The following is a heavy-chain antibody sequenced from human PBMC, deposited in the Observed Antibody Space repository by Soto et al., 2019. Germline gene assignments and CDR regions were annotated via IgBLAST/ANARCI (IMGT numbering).Heavy chain of an antibody. CDR2: INSDGSST. Sequence: GGSLRLSCAASGFTFSSYWLHWVRQAPGEGLVWVSRINSDGSSTRYADSVKGRFTISRDNAKNTLYLQMNDLRAEGTAVYYCATQIAAGGGGWGQGTLVTVSS. CDR1: GFTFSSYW. CDR3: ATQIAAGGGG. V-gene: IGHV3-74*01. J-gene: IGHJ4*02. D-gene: IGHD6-13*01.